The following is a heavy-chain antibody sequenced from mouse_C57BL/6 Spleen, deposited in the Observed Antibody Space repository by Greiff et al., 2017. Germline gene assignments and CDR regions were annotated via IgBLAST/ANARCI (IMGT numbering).Heavy chain of an antibody. CDR3: AREGGNYWFAY. CDR2: ISDGGSYT. CDR1: GFTFSSYA. V-gene: IGHV5-4*01. Sequence: EVKLVESGGGLVKPGGSLKLSCAASGFTFSSYAMSWVRQTPEKRLEWVATISDGGSYTYYPDNVKGRFTISRDHAKNNLYLQMSHLKAEDTAMYYCAREGGNYWFAYWGQGTLVTVSA. J-gene: IGHJ3*01. D-gene: IGHD2-1*01.